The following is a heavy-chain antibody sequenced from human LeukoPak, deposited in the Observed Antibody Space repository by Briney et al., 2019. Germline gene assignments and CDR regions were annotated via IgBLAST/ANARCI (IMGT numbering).Heavy chain of an antibody. D-gene: IGHD3-9*01. Sequence: SVKVSCKASGGTFSSYAISWVRQAPGQGLEWMGGIIPIFGTANYAQKFQGRVTITADESTSTAYMELSSLRSEGTAVYYCARVETYYDILTGYYYFDYWGQGTLVTVSS. CDR3: ARVETYYDILTGYYYFDY. V-gene: IGHV1-69*01. CDR1: GGTFSSYA. CDR2: IIPIFGTA. J-gene: IGHJ4*02.